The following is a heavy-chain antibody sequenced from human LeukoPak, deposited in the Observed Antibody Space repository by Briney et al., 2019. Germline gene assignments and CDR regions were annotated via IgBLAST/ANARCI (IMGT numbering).Heavy chain of an antibody. Sequence: SETLSLTCAVYGGSFSGYYWSWIRQPPGKGLEWIGEINHSGSTNYNPSLKSRVTLSVDTSKNQFSLKLSSVTAADTAVYYCAKSNGYGLVDIWGQGTMVTVSS. J-gene: IGHJ3*02. D-gene: IGHD3-10*01. V-gene: IGHV4-34*01. CDR2: INHSGST. CDR1: GGSFSGYY. CDR3: AKSNGYGLVDI.